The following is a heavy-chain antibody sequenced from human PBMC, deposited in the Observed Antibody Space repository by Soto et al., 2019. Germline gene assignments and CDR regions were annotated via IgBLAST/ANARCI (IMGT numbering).Heavy chain of an antibody. V-gene: IGHV2-5*02. J-gene: IGHJ6*01. CDR3: AHKGGCGAVMEV. Sequence: TQACSSRGLPDHKREKGVAWIRQSPGKALEWLALIYWDNDKRYSPFLQSRVTITKDTSKNQVVLTMTNMDPVDTATYDCAHKGGCGAVMEVWGQGTTVTVSS. CDR1: GLPDHKREKG. CDR2: IYWDNDK. D-gene: IGHD2-21*01.